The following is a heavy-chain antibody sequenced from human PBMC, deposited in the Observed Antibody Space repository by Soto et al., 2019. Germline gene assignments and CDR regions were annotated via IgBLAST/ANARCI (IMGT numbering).Heavy chain of an antibody. CDR1: GFTFSSYA. J-gene: IGHJ4*02. Sequence: QVQLVESGGGVVQPGRSLRLSCAASGFTFSSYAMHWVRQAPGKGLEWVAVISYDGSNKYYADSVKGRFTISRDNSKNTLYLQMNSLRADDTAVYYCARGLIVLVPAANNYFDDWGQGTLVTVSS. V-gene: IGHV3-30-3*01. CDR2: ISYDGSNK. D-gene: IGHD2-2*01. CDR3: ARGLIVLVPAANNYFDD.